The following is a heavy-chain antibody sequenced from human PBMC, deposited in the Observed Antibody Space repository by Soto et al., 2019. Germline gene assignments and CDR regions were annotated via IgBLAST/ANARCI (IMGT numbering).Heavy chain of an antibody. J-gene: IGHJ5*02. CDR1: GYTFTSYA. V-gene: IGHV1-3*05. D-gene: IGHD6-13*01. Sequence: QVQLVQSGAEEKKPGASVKVSCKASGYTFTSYAMHWVRQAPGQRLEWMGWINAGNGNTKYSQKFQGRVTITRDTSASTAYMELNSLRSEDTALYYCARSSGWYVWFDPWGQGTLVTVSS. CDR2: INAGNGNT. CDR3: ARSSGWYVWFDP.